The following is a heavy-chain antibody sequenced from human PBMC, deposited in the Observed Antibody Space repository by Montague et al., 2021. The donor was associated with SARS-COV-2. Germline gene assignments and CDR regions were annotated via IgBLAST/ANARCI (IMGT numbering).Heavy chain of an antibody. V-gene: IGHV4-38-2*02. Sequence: SETLSLTCTVSGSSVRSDYYCAWIRQRPGKGLEWIGSSSHKGITDYNQSLRSRVTRTVDTSKKQNSLKLTSVAAAATAVYYCASYSPVGFDSPDTFDIWGRGTMVTVSS. D-gene: IGHD2-21*01. CDR2: SSHKGIT. CDR1: GSSVRSDYY. CDR3: ASYSPVGFDSPDTFDI. J-gene: IGHJ3*02.